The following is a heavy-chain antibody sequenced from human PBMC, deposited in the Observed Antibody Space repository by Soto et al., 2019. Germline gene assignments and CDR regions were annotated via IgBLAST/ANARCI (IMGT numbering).Heavy chain of an antibody. CDR1: GFTFSSYG. J-gene: IGHJ5*02. Sequence: PGGSLRLSCAASGFTFSSYGMHWVRQAPGKGLEWVAVISYDGSNKYYADSVKGRFTISRDNSKNTLYLQMNSLRAEDTAVYYCAKDSLGYDFWSGLFSYNWLDPWGQGTLVTVSS. CDR3: AKDSLGYDFWSGLFSYNWLDP. D-gene: IGHD3-3*01. CDR2: ISYDGSNK. V-gene: IGHV3-30*18.